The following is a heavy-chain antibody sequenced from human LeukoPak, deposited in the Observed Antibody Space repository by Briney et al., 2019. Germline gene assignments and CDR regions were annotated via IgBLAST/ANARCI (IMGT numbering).Heavy chain of an antibody. J-gene: IGHJ4*02. D-gene: IGHD3-22*01. CDR2: MYLSGTT. Sequence: NPSGTLSLTCTVSGDSINSLDLWSWVRQPPGKGLEWIGEMYLSGTTHSNPSVKSRVTISIDKSKNQFFLNLSSVTAADTAVYYCAVLVGRYSSGLYYYYFDYWGQGTLVTVSS. CDR1: GDSINSLDL. CDR3: AVLVGRYSSGLYYYYFDY. V-gene: IGHV4-4*02.